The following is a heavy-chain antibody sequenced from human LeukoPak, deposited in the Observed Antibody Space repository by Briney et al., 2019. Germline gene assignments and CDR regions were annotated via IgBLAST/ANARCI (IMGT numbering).Heavy chain of an antibody. Sequence: SETLSLTCTVSGGSISSYYWSWIRQPPGKGLEWIGYIYYSGSTNYNPSLKSRVTISVDTSKNQFSLKLSSVTAADTAVYYCARGGWGLAAAGTQYFQHWGQGTLVTVSS. CDR3: ARGGWGLAAAGTQYFQH. CDR1: GGSISSYY. V-gene: IGHV4-59*01. J-gene: IGHJ1*01. CDR2: IYYSGST. D-gene: IGHD6-13*01.